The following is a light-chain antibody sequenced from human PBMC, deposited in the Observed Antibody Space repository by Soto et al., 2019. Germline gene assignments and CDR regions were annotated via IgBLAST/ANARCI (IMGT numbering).Light chain of an antibody. CDR1: QSVLYSSNNKNY. CDR2: WAS. Sequence: DIVMTQSPDSLAVSLGERVTINCKSSQSVLYSSNNKNYLAWYQQKPGQPPTLLIYWASTRESGVPDRFSGSGSGTDFTLTISSLQAEDVAVYYCQQYYNTPLTFGGGTKVEIK. J-gene: IGKJ4*01. V-gene: IGKV4-1*01. CDR3: QQYYNTPLT.